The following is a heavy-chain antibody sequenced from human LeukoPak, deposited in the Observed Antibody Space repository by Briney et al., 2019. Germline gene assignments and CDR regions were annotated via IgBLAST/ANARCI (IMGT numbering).Heavy chain of an antibody. D-gene: IGHD3-16*02. J-gene: IGHJ3*02. CDR2: INSRGNYI. Sequence: PGGSLRLSCAASGFDFSIYGMNWVRQAPGKGLEWVSSINSRGNYIYYSDSLKGRFTISRDNARSSLYLQMSSLRAEDTAVYYCACLSEKLDPQIWGQGTMVTVSS. CDR3: ACLSEKLDPQI. CDR1: GFDFSIYG. V-gene: IGHV3-21*01.